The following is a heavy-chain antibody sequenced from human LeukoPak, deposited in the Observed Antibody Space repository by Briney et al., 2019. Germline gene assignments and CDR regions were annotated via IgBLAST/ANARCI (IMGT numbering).Heavy chain of an antibody. Sequence: ASVKVSCKASGYTFTSYYMHWVRQAPGQGLEWMGIINPSGGSTSYAQKFQGRVTMTRDTSTSTVYMGLSSLRSEDTAVYYCARQGRYCSSTSCYTYGMDVWGQGTTVTVSS. V-gene: IGHV1-46*01. CDR1: GYTFTSYY. D-gene: IGHD2-2*02. CDR3: ARQGRYCSSTSCYTYGMDV. CDR2: INPSGGST. J-gene: IGHJ6*02.